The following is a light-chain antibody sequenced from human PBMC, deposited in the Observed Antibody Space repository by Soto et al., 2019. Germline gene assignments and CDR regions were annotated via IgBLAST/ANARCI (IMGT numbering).Light chain of an antibody. J-gene: IGKJ1*01. CDR3: QQTYNTPLT. CDR2: DAS. Sequence: IQMTQSPSSLAASVGDRITITCRASQTISTYVNWYRQKPGAAPELLLYDASTLQGGVPSRFSGGASGRDFTSTFSSLQLDDFATYYCQQTYNTPLTFGQGTKVDSK. CDR1: QTISTY. V-gene: IGKV1-39*01.